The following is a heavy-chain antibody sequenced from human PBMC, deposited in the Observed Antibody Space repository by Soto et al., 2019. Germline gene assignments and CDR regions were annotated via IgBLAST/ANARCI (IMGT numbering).Heavy chain of an antibody. Sequence: SETLSLTCAVYGGSFSGYYWSWIRQPPGKGLEWIGEINHSGSTNYNPSLRSRVTISVDTSKNQFSLKLSSVTAADTAVYYCARVAAAGPFYYGMDVWGQGTTVTVSS. CDR3: ARVAAAGPFYYGMDV. V-gene: IGHV4-34*01. J-gene: IGHJ6*02. D-gene: IGHD6-13*01. CDR2: INHSGST. CDR1: GGSFSGYY.